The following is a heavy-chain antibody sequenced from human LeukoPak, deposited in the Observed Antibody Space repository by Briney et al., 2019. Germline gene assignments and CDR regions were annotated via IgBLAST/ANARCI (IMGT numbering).Heavy chain of an antibody. V-gene: IGHV3-23*01. CDR2: VSGSGGST. Sequence: GGSLRLSCAASGLTLSSCSMNWVRQAPGKRLEWVATVSGSGGSTYYPDSVKGRFTISRDNSKNALFLQVNSLRVEDTAVYYCAKGGDYASGSYLRYFENWGQGTLVTVSS. CDR1: GLTLSSCS. J-gene: IGHJ4*02. CDR3: AKGGDYASGSYLRYFEN. D-gene: IGHD3-10*01.